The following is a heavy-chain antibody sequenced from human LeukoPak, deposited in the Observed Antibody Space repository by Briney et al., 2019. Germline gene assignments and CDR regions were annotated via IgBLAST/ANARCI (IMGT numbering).Heavy chain of an antibody. CDR1: GGSISSYY. CDR3: ARDPYGSD. J-gene: IGHJ4*02. V-gene: IGHV4-59*01. Sequence: SETLSLTCTVSGGSISSYYWSWIRQPPGKGLEWIGYIYYSGSTNYNPSLKSRVTISVDTSQNQFSLKLTSVTAADTAVYYCARDPYGSDWGQGTLVTVSS. D-gene: IGHD3-10*01. CDR2: IYYSGST.